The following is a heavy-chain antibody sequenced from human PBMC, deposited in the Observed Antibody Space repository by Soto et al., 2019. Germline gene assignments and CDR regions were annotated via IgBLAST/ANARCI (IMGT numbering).Heavy chain of an antibody. CDR3: ARVYGDYLDY. CDR2: MYYSGTT. V-gene: IGHV4-39*07. J-gene: IGHJ4*02. Sequence: PSETLSLTCTVSGGSFSPNYWGWIRQPPGKGLEWIGSMYYSGTTYYNPSLKSRVTISVDTSKNQFSLKLSSVTAADTAVYYCARVYGDYLDYWGQGTLVTVSS. D-gene: IGHD4-17*01. CDR1: GGSFSPNY.